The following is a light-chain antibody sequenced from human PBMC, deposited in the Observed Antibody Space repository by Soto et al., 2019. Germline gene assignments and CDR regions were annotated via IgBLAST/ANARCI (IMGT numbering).Light chain of an antibody. Sequence: EIVLTQSPGTVSLSPGERATLSCRASQSVTSSYLAWYQQKPGQAPRLLIYGASTRAAGIPDRFSGSGSGTDFTLTITRLEPEDSAVYFCQQYTGPPTTFGQGTRLEI. V-gene: IGKV3-20*01. J-gene: IGKJ5*01. CDR1: QSVTSSY. CDR2: GAS. CDR3: QQYTGPPTT.